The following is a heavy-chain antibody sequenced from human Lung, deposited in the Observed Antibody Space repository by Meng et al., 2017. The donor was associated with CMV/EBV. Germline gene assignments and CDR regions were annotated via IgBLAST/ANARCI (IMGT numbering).Heavy chain of an antibody. CDR1: GFTFGGYC. V-gene: IGHV3-21*01. Sequence: SCAASGFTFGGYCMNWVRQAPGKGLEWISSISSSSTYIYYADSVKGRFTISRDNAENSLYLEMNSLRPEDTAMYYCVRDLPPYYDFWSGYLDLWRQGALVTVSS. J-gene: IGHJ5*02. CDR2: ISSSSTYI. CDR3: VRDLPPYYDFWSGYLDL. D-gene: IGHD3-3*01.